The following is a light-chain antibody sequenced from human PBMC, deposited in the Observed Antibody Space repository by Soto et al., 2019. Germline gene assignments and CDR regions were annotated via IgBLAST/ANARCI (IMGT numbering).Light chain of an antibody. CDR3: QQYEKWPPTT. CDR1: QSVGSK. Sequence: EILMTQSPATLAASPGERATLSCRASQSVGSKLAWYQQKPGQPPRLVMFDASIRATGVPARFSGGGSGTEFTLTISSLQSEDFALYYCQQYEKWPPTTFGLGTKVEIK. J-gene: IGKJ1*01. V-gene: IGKV3-15*01. CDR2: DAS.